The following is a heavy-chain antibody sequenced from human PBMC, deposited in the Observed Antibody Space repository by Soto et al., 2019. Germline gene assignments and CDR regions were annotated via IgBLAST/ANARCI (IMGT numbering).Heavy chain of an antibody. CDR3: ARIFPYGPTTGPFDY. Sequence: PSETLSLTCTVSGGSISSSSYYWGWIRQPPGKGLECIGCFYYSGSTYYNPSLKSRFSISVDTSKNQFSLKLSSVTAADTAVYYCARIFPYGPTTGPFDYWGQGTLVTVSS. CDR2: FYYSGST. J-gene: IGHJ4*02. V-gene: IGHV4-39*01. CDR1: GGSISSSSYY. D-gene: IGHD2-21*01.